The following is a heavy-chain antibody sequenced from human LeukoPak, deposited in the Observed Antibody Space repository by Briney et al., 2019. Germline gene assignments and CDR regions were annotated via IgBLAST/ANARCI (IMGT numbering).Heavy chain of an antibody. CDR3: PSRGYSSSTWFYP. D-gene: IGHD6-13*01. Sequence: SETLSLTCTVSGGFTSSSSYDWGWIRQPPGKGLQWIGSIYYNGRTYYNPSLKSRVTVSVDASKNQSSLNLRSVTAADTAVYYCPSRGYSSSTWFYPWGQGILVTVSS. J-gene: IGHJ5*02. CDR2: IYYNGRT. V-gene: IGHV4-39*01. CDR1: GGFTSSSSYD.